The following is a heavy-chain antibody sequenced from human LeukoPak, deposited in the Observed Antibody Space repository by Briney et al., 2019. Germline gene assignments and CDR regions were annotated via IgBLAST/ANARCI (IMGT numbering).Heavy chain of an antibody. D-gene: IGHD2-21*02. Sequence: SETLSLTWAVYGGSFSGYYWSWIRQPPGKGLEWIGESNHSGSTNYNPTLKSRVTISVDTSKNQFSLKLSSVTAADTAVYYCARLRVTNYYYYYYMDVWGKGTTVTISS. J-gene: IGHJ6*03. CDR1: GGSFSGYY. CDR2: SNHSGST. V-gene: IGHV4-34*01. CDR3: ARLRVTNYYYYYYMDV.